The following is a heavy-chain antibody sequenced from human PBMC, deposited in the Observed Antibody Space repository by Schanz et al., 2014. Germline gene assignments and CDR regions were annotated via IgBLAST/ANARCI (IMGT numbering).Heavy chain of an antibody. J-gene: IGHJ4*02. V-gene: IGHV4-59*08. Sequence: QVQLQESGPGLVKPSETLSLTCTVSGGSISTYYWSWIRQPPGKGLEWIGYIYYTGHTYYNPSLKSRVAISVDTSKNPFSLKMFSVTAADTAVYYCARRLRGFDYWGQGTLVTVSS. CDR1: GGSISTYY. CDR3: ARRLRGFDY. D-gene: IGHD4-17*01. CDR2: IYYTGHT.